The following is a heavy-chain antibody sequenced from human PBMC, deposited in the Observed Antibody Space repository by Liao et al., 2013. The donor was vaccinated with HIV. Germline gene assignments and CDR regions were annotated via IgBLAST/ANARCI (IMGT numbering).Heavy chain of an antibody. Sequence: QVQLQESGPGLVKPSETLSLTCTVSGGSISSYYWSWIRQPAGKGLEWIGRIYTSGSTNYNPSLKSRVTMSVDTSKNQFSLKLSSVTAADTAVYYCARVIITFNYYYYMDVWGKGTTVTVSS. CDR2: IYTSGST. J-gene: IGHJ6*03. D-gene: IGHD2/OR15-2a*01. CDR1: GGSISSYY. CDR3: ARVIITFNYYYYMDV. V-gene: IGHV4-4*07.